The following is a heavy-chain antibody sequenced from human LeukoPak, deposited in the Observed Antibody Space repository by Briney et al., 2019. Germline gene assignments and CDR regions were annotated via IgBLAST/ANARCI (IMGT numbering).Heavy chain of an antibody. D-gene: IGHD2-15*01. CDR3: AKEGYCSGGSCYVF. V-gene: IGHV3-23*01. J-gene: IGHJ4*02. CDR1: GFTFSSYG. CDR2: ISGSGGST. Sequence: PGGSLRLSCAASGFTFSSYGMNWVRQAPGKGLEWVSAISGSGGSTYYADSVKGRFTISRDNSKNTLYLQMNSLRAEDTAVYYCAKEGYCSGGSCYVFWGQGTLVTVSS.